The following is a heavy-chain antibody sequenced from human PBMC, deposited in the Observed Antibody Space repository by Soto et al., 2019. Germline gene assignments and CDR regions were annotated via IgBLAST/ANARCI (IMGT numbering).Heavy chain of an antibody. J-gene: IGHJ4*02. V-gene: IGHV3-15*01. CDR3: ADIAVSHSGDY. Sequence: PGGSLRLSCAASGLTLSNVWMNWVRQAPGKGLEWLARIKTKGDGATTDYAAPVKGRFTISRDDSKNTVYLQMNSLETEDTAMYYCADIAVSHSGDYWGQGTLVTVSS. D-gene: IGHD6-19*01. CDR1: GLTLSNVW. CDR2: IKTKGDGATT.